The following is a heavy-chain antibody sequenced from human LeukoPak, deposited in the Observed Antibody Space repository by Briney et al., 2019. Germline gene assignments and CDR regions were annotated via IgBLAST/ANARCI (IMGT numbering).Heavy chain of an antibody. V-gene: IGHV3-21*01. J-gene: IGHJ4*02. CDR2: ITGSSSYI. D-gene: IGHD6-13*01. CDR3: ALQYRSSWYVNGSLDY. Sequence: PGGSLRLSCVPSGFTFSSYSMKWDRQAPGKGLEWVSSITGSSSYIYYADSVRGRFTISRDDAKNSLYLQMDSLRAEDTAVYYCALQYRSSWYVNGSLDYWGQGTLVTVSS. CDR1: GFTFSSYS.